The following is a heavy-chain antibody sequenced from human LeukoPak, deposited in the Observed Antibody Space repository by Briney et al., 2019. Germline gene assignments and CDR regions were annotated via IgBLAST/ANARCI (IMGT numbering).Heavy chain of an antibody. CDR2: IYYSGST. V-gene: IGHV4-59*01. Sequence: SETLSPTCTVSGGSISSYYWSWIRQPPGKGLEWIGYIYYSGSTNYNPSLKSRVTISVDTSKNQFSLKLSSVTAADTAVYYCARWYSSSWYGMDVWGQGTTVTVSS. J-gene: IGHJ6*02. D-gene: IGHD6-13*01. CDR3: ARWYSSSWYGMDV. CDR1: GGSISSYY.